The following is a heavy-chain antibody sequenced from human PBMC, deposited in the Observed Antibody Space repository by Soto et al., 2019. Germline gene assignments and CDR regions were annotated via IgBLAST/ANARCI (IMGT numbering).Heavy chain of an antibody. CDR2: IIPILGIA. V-gene: IGHV1-69*02. D-gene: IGHD1-26*01. CDR3: ARVPGPVGYYLDY. CDR1: GGTFSSYT. Sequence: SVKVSCKASGGTFSSYTISWVRQAPGQGLEWMGRIIPILGIANYAQKFQGRVTITADKSTSTAYMELSSLRSEDTAVYYCARVPGPVGYYLDYWGQGTLVTVSS. J-gene: IGHJ4*02.